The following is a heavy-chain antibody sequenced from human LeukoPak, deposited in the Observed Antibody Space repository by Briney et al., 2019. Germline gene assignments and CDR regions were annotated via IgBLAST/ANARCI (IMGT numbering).Heavy chain of an antibody. CDR2: ISGSGGST. Sequence: PGGSLRLSCAASGFTFSSYAMTWVRQAPGKGLEWVSVISGSGGSTYYADSVKGRFTISRDNSKNTLYLQMNSLRAEDTAVYYCAKGQGRSQTGAMVRGPFDYWGQGTLVTVSS. CDR3: AKGQGRSQTGAMVRGPFDY. J-gene: IGHJ4*02. D-gene: IGHD3-10*01. CDR1: GFTFSSYA. V-gene: IGHV3-23*01.